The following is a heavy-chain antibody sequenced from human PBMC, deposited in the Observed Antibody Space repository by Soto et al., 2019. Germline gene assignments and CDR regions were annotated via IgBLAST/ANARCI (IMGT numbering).Heavy chain of an antibody. CDR2: VSGSGGST. D-gene: IGHD6-13*01. CDR3: ARRGPGTYFDY. J-gene: IGHJ4*02. CDR1: GFTFSSYA. V-gene: IGHV3-23*01. Sequence: EMQLLESGGGLVQPGGSLRLSCAASGFTFSSYAMRWVRQAPGKGLEWVSAVSGSGGSTYYADSVKGRFTISRDNSKNTLYLQMNSLRAEDTAVYYCARRGPGTYFDYWGQGTLVTVSS.